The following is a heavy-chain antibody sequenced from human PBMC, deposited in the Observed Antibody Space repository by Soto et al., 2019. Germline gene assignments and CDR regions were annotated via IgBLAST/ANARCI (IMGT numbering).Heavy chain of an antibody. V-gene: IGHV2-5*02. CDR2: IYWDGDK. D-gene: IGHD7-27*01. J-gene: IGHJ3*02. CDR1: GFSLSTSGVS. CDR3: AHRITGTYLGNGFDI. Sequence: QITLKESGPTLVKPTQTLTLTCTFSGFSLSTSGVSVGWIRQPPGKALEWLALIYWDGDKRYSPSLKSRLTITKDTSKKPVVLTMTNMDPVDTATYYCAHRITGTYLGNGFDIWGQGTMVTVSS.